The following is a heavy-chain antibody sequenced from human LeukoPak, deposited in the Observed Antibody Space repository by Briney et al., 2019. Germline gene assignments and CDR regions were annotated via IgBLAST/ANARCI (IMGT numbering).Heavy chain of an antibody. CDR2: MNPNSGNT. D-gene: IGHD3-3*01. V-gene: IGHV1-8*01. Sequence: ASVKVSCKASGYTFTSYDLNWVRQATGQGLEWMGWMNPNSGNTGYAQKFQGRVTMTRNTSISTAYMELSSLRSEDTAVYYCARGENYDFWSGYWFDPWGQGTLVTVSS. CDR3: ARGENYDFWSGYWFDP. J-gene: IGHJ5*02. CDR1: GYTFTSYD.